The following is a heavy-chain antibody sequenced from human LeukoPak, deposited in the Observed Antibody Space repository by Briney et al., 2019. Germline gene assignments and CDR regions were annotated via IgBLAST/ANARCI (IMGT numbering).Heavy chain of an antibody. Sequence: GGSLRRSCAASGFTFTSYALSWVRQAPGNGLEWVSAVSGSGGSTYYADSVKGRFTVYRDNYKTTLYLLMNSLRADDTAIYYCAKDIGNYHWHFDFWGRGTLVTVSS. CDR3: AKDIGNYHWHFDF. CDR2: VSGSGGST. CDR1: GFTFTSYA. D-gene: IGHD4-11*01. J-gene: IGHJ2*01. V-gene: IGHV3-23*01.